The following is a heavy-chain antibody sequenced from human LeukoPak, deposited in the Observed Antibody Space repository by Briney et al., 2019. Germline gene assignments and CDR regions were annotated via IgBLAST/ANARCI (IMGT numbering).Heavy chain of an antibody. J-gene: IGHJ4*02. CDR3: ARQSSGYSSNFDY. Sequence: GESLRISCKGSGYSITSYWISWVRQMPGKGLEWMGRIDPSDFYNNYSPSFQGHVTISADKSITTAYLQWSSLKASDTAIYYCARQSSGYSSNFDYWGQGTLVTVSS. V-gene: IGHV5-10-1*01. D-gene: IGHD5-18*01. CDR1: GYSITSYW. CDR2: IDPSDFYN.